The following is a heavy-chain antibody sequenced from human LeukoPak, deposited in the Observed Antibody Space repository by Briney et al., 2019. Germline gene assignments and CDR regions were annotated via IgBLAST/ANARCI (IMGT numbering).Heavy chain of an antibody. J-gene: IGHJ6*03. CDR3: ASASYSGDYYYYNMDV. CDR2: MNPNSGNT. V-gene: IGHV1-8*03. CDR1: GYTFTSYD. Sequence: ASVKVSCKASGYTFTSYDINWVRQATGQGLEWMGWMNPNSGNTGYAQKFQGRVTITRNTSISTAYMELSSLRSEDTAVYYCASASYSGDYYYYNMDVWGKGTTVTVSS. D-gene: IGHD2-21*01.